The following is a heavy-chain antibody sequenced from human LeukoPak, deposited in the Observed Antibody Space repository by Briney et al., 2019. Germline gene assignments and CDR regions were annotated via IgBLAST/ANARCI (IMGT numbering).Heavy chain of an antibody. CDR1: GGSISSSTYY. CDR2: IYYSAST. CDR3: APNNGYSYGFDY. V-gene: IGHV4-39*01. D-gene: IGHD5-18*01. Sequence: NPSETLSLTCTVSGGSISSSTYYWGWIRQPPGKGLEWIGSIYYSASTYYNPSLKSRVTISVDTSKNQFSLKLSSMTAADTAVYYCAPNNGYSYGFDYWGQGTLVTVSS. J-gene: IGHJ4*02.